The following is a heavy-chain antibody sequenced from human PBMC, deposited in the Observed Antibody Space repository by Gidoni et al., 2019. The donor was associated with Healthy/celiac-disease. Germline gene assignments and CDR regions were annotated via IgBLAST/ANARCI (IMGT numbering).Heavy chain of an antibody. D-gene: IGHD2-15*01. CDR1: GGSFSGYY. V-gene: IGHV4-34*01. J-gene: IGHJ4*02. CDR3: ARAVVVVAEPYYFDY. Sequence: QVQLQQWGAGLLKPSETLSLTCAVYGGSFSGYYWSWIRQPPGKGLEWIGESNHSGSTNYNPSLKSRVTISVDTSKNQFSLKLSSVTAADTAVYYCARAVVVVAEPYYFDYWGQGTLVTVSS. CDR2: SNHSGST.